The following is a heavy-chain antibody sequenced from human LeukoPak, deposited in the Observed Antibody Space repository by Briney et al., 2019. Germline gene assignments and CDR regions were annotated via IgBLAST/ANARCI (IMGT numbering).Heavy chain of an antibody. CDR1: GFTFISYT. CDR3: AKGLYYFDY. J-gene: IGHJ4*02. Sequence: GGSLRLSCAASGFTFISYTMHWVRQAPGKGLEWVSAISGSGGSTYYADSVKGRFTISRDNPKNTLYLQMNSLRAEDTAVYYCAKGLYYFDYWGQGTLVTVSS. V-gene: IGHV3-23*01. D-gene: IGHD2-21*02. CDR2: ISGSGGST.